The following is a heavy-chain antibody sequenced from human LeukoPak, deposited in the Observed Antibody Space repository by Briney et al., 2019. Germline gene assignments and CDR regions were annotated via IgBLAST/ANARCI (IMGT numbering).Heavy chain of an antibody. CDR3: ARVGGTTPGDYFDY. V-gene: IGHV4-39*07. J-gene: IGHJ4*02. Sequence: PSETLSLTCSVSGGSLSSSSYYWGWIRQPPGRGLEWIGNIYETGSTNYNPSLKSRVTISVDTSKNQFSLKLSSVTAADTAVYYCARVGGTTPGDYFDYWGQGTLVTVSS. CDR2: IYETGST. D-gene: IGHD3-10*01. CDR1: GGSLSSSSYY.